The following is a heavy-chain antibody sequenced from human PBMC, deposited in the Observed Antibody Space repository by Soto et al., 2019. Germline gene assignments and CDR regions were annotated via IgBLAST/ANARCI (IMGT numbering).Heavy chain of an antibody. CDR1: GGFISSYY. Sequence: QVQLQESGPGLVKPSETLSLTCTVSGGFISSYYWSWIRQPPGKGLEWIGYIYYSGSTNYNPSLKSRVTISVDTSKNQFSLKLSSVTAADTAVYYCARVPPSGGHLDYWGQGTLVTVSS. D-gene: IGHD6-25*01. CDR3: ARVPPSGGHLDY. J-gene: IGHJ4*02. V-gene: IGHV4-59*01. CDR2: IYYSGST.